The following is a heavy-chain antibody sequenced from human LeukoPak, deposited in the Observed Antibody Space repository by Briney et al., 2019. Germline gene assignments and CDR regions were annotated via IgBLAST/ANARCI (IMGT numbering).Heavy chain of an antibody. J-gene: IGHJ4*02. CDR1: GGSISSSNW. Sequence: SETLSLTCAVSGGSISSSNWWSWVRQPPGKGLEWIGEIYHSGSTNYNPSLESRVTISVDKSKNQFSLKLSSVTAADTAVYYCARRRDYDILTGYPHEYYFDYWGQGTLVTVSS. CDR3: ARRRDYDILTGYPHEYYFDY. D-gene: IGHD3-9*01. V-gene: IGHV4-4*02. CDR2: IYHSGST.